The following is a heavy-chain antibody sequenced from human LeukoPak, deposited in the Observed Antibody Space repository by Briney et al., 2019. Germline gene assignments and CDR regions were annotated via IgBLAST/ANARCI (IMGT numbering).Heavy chain of an antibody. D-gene: IGHD3-16*01. CDR1: GGSFSGYY. Sequence: PSETLSLTCAVYGGSFSGYYWSWIRQPPGKGLEWIGEINHSGSTNYNPSLKSRVTISVDTSKNQFSLKLSSVTAADTAVYYCARHFFDDYVVLRWFDPWGQGTLVTVSS. CDR2: INHSGST. J-gene: IGHJ5*02. V-gene: IGHV4-34*01. CDR3: ARHFFDDYVVLRWFDP.